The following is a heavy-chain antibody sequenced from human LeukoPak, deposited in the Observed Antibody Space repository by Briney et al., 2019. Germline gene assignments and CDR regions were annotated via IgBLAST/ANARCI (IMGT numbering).Heavy chain of an antibody. Sequence: PSETLSLTCTVSGGSISSYYWSWIRQPPGKGLEWIGYIYYSGSTNYNPSLKSRVTISVDTSKNQFSLKLSSVTAADTAVYYCARGVRGYSYVFDYWGQGTLVTVSS. V-gene: IGHV4-59*12. CDR1: GGSISSYY. CDR3: ARGVRGYSYVFDY. J-gene: IGHJ4*02. CDR2: IYYSGST. D-gene: IGHD5-18*01.